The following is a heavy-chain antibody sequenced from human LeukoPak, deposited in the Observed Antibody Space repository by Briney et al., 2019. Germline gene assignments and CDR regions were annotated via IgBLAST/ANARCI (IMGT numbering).Heavy chain of an antibody. CDR2: IYYSGTT. J-gene: IGHJ4*02. Sequence: SETLSLTCTVSGGSISNSYWNWIRQPPGKGLGWIGYIYYSGTTKYNPSLRSRVTISVDTSKNQFSLRLTSVTAADTAVYYCARGFDSKSTYFDYWGQGTLVTVSS. V-gene: IGHV4-59*01. CDR3: ARGFDSKSTYFDY. CDR1: GGSISNSY. D-gene: IGHD5-12*01.